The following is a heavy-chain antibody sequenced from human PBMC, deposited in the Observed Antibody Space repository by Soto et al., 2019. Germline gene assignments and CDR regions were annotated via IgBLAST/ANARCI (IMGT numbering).Heavy chain of an antibody. V-gene: IGHV1-18*01. CDR1: GYTFTSYG. CDR3: ARDSYDSRRVNWFDLEENWFDP. D-gene: IGHD3-22*01. CDR2: ISAYNGNT. J-gene: IGHJ5*02. Sequence: ASVKVSCKASGYTFTSYGISWVRQAPGQGLEWMGWISAYNGNTNYAQKLQGRVTMTTDTSTSTAYMELRSLRSDDTAMYYCARDSYDSRRVNWFDLEENWFDPWGQGTLVTVSS.